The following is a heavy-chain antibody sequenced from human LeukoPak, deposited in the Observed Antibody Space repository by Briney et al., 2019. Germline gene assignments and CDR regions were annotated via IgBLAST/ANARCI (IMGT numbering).Heavy chain of an antibody. CDR2: ISSSGSTI. V-gene: IGHV3-48*03. D-gene: IGHD2-2*01. Sequence: GGSLRLSCAASGFTFTSYEVNWVRQAPGKGLEWVSYISSSGSTIYYADSVKGRFTISRDNTKNSLYLQMNSLRAEDTAVYYCATYRRKYCSSTSCYRLDYWGQGTLVTVSS. CDR3: ATYRRKYCSSTSCYRLDY. J-gene: IGHJ4*02. CDR1: GFTFTSYE.